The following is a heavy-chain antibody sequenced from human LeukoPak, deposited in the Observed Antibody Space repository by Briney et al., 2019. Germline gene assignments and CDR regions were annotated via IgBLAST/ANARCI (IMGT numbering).Heavy chain of an antibody. CDR2: IKPDGSEK. CDR1: GFTYSNSR. V-gene: IGHV3-7*01. Sequence: GESLRLSCAASGFTYSNSRMNWVRQAPGKGLEWVANIKPDGSEKYYVDSVKGRFTISRDNADNLLYLQMNSLRVEDTAVYFCTRVSILEVEDYWGQGTLVTVSS. D-gene: IGHD1-26*01. CDR3: TRVSILEVEDY. J-gene: IGHJ4*02.